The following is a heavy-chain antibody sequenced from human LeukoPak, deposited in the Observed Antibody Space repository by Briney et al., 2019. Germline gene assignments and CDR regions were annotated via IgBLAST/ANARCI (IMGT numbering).Heavy chain of an antibody. CDR3: ATRGLRWPQIGLFDY. CDR2: ISSGSSTI. CDR1: GFTFSSYS. D-gene: IGHD4-23*01. Sequence: GGSLRLSCAASGFTFSSYSMNWVRQAPGKGLEWVSYISSGSSTIYYADSVKGRFTISRDNAKNSLYLQMNSLRDEDTAVYYCATRGLRWPQIGLFDYWGQGTLVTVSS. J-gene: IGHJ4*02. V-gene: IGHV3-48*02.